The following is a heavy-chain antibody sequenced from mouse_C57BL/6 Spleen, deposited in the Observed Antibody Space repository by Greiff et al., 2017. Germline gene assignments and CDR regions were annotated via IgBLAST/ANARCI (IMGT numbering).Heavy chain of an antibody. CDR2: IRNKANGYTT. Sequence: EVKLVESGGGLVQPGGSLSLSCAASGFTFTDYYMSWVRQPPGKALEWLGFIRNKANGYTTEYSASVKGRFTISRDNSQSILYLQMNALRAEDSASYYCARYEGGYFDYWGQGTTLTVSS. CDR3: ARYEGGYFDY. CDR1: GFTFTDYY. V-gene: IGHV7-3*01. J-gene: IGHJ2*01.